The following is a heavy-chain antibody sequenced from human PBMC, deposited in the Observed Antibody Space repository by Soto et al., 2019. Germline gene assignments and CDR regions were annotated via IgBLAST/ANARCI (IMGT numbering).Heavy chain of an antibody. Sequence: EVQLLESGGGVVQPGGSLRLSCAASGFTFSAYAMSWVRQAPVKGLEWVSVISGSGDATYYADSVKGRFTISRDNSKNTLYLQMNSLRAEDTAVYYCARQEYSTTWYLNYWGQGTLVTVSS. CDR1: GFTFSAYA. V-gene: IGHV3-23*01. CDR3: ARQEYSTTWYLNY. CDR2: ISGSGDAT. J-gene: IGHJ4*02. D-gene: IGHD6-13*01.